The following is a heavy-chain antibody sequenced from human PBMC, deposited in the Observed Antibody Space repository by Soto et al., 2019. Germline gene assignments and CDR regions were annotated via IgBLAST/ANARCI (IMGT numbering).Heavy chain of an antibody. J-gene: IGHJ5*02. D-gene: IGHD2-8*01. Sequence: QVLLVQSGAEMKQPGSSVSVSCRASGDSFTNYAFTWVRQAPGQGPEWLGGIILALGTPHYSQRFQGRLTITADESSSTVYMELGSLRLDDTAVYYCGRYCTNTKCRGGYYLDLWGQGILLTASS. CDR2: IILALGTP. V-gene: IGHV1-69*01. CDR3: GRYCTNTKCRGGYYLDL. CDR1: GDSFTNYA.